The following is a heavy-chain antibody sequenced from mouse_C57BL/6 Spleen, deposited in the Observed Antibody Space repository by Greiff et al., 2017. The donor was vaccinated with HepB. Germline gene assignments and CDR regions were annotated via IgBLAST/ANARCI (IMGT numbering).Heavy chain of an antibody. CDR1: GYAFSSSW. CDR2: IYPGDGDT. D-gene: IGHD2-3*01. CDR3: ARSWDGYYGSY. J-gene: IGHJ2*01. Sequence: QVQLKQSGPELVKPGASVKISCKASGYAFSSSWMNWVKQRPGKGLEWIGRIYPGDGDTNYNGKFKGKATLTADKSSSTAYMQLSSLTSEDSAVYFCARSWDGYYGSYWGQGTTLTVSS. V-gene: IGHV1-82*01.